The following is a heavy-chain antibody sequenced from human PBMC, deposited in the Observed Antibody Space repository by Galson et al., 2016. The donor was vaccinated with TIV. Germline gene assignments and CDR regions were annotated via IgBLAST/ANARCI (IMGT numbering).Heavy chain of an antibody. V-gene: IGHV1-46*03. CDR2: IDPSNGGT. CDR3: IRDLGRLRDF. CDR1: GYTFTASY. D-gene: IGHD7-27*01. J-gene: IGHJ4*02. Sequence: SVKVSCKASGYTFTASYIHWVRQAPGEGLEWMGVIDPSNGGTTYAQKFQARVTMTRDTSTSTVYLDLSGLKSDDTAVYYCIRDLGRLRDFWGQGTLVTVSS.